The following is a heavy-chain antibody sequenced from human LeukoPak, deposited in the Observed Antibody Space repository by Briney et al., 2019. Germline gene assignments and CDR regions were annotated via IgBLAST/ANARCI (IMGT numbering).Heavy chain of an antibody. V-gene: IGHV3-48*03. CDR3: AKDAPAPLGRPLVTALGDY. CDR2: ISSSGSTR. Sequence: GGSLRLSCAASGFTFSSYEMNWVRQAPGKGLEWVSYISSSGSTRYYADSVKGRFTISRDNSKNTLYLQMNSLRAEDTAVYYCAKDAPAPLGRPLVTALGDYWGQGTLVTVSS. D-gene: IGHD4-11*01. J-gene: IGHJ4*02. CDR1: GFTFSSYE.